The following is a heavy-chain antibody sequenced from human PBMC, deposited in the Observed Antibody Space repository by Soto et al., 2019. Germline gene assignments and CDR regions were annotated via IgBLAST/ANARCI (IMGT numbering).Heavy chain of an antibody. J-gene: IGHJ4*02. Sequence: QVQLQQWGAGLLKPSETLSLTCAVYGGSFSGYYWSWIRQPPGKGLEWIGKINHSGSTNYYPSLKSRVTISVDTSKNQFSLKLSSVTAADTAVYYCARGYCSGGSCYSVFDYWGQGTLVTVSS. CDR3: ARGYCSGGSCYSVFDY. CDR1: GGSFSGYY. V-gene: IGHV4-34*01. D-gene: IGHD2-15*01. CDR2: INHSGST.